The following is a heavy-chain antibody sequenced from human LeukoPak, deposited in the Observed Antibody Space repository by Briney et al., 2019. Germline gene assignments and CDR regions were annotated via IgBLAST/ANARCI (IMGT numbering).Heavy chain of an antibody. J-gene: IGHJ4*02. CDR3: AKDTAYYYDSSGYVPLDY. V-gene: IGHV3-23*01. CDR2: ISGSGGST. CDR1: GFTFSSYA. Sequence: PGGSLRLSCAASGFTFSSYAMSWVRQAPGKGLEWVSAISGSGGSTHYADSVKGRFTISRDNSKNTLYLQMNSLRAEDTAVYYCAKDTAYYYDSSGYVPLDYWGQGTLVAVSS. D-gene: IGHD3-22*01.